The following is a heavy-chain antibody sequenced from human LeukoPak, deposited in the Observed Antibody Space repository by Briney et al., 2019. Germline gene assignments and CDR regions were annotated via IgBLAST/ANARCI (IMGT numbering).Heavy chain of an antibody. CDR3: ARDGGMSNRDDAFDI. CDR1: GFTFSSYS. CDR2: ISSSSSTI. V-gene: IGHV3-48*01. Sequence: AGGSLRLSCAASGFTFSSYSMNWVRQAPGKGLEWVSYISSSSSTIYYADSVKGRFTISRDNSRNTLYLQMNSLRAEDTAVYYCARDGGMSNRDDAFDIWGQGTMVTVSS. J-gene: IGHJ3*02. D-gene: IGHD3-16*01.